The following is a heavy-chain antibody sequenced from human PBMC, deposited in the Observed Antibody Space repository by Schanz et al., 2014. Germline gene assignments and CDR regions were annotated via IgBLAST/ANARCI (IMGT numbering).Heavy chain of an antibody. CDR3: VKDLAPGGADV. CDR2: ILLRSGHR. J-gene: IGHJ6*02. Sequence: EVQLVESGGGLVQPGGSLKLSCAASGFTFSASAMHWVRQAPGKGLEWVSGILLRSGHRDYANSVKDRFIISRDRSSLYLQMNSLRAEDTAFYYCVKDLAPGGADVWGQGTTVTVSS. D-gene: IGHD2-15*01. CDR1: GFTFSASA. V-gene: IGHV3-9*01.